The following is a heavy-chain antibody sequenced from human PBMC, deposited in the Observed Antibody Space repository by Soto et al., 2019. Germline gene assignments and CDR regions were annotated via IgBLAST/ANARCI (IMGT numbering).Heavy chain of an antibody. Sequence: ASVKVSCKASGYTFSSYAMHWVRQAPGQRLEWMGWINAGYGNTKSSQKFQDRVTISRDTSVSTAYMELTSLRSEDTAVYYCPRDTGDGTFDFWGQGTLVTVSS. J-gene: IGHJ4*02. CDR2: INAGYGNT. D-gene: IGHD7-27*01. CDR1: GYTFSSYA. V-gene: IGHV1-3*01. CDR3: PRDTGDGTFDF.